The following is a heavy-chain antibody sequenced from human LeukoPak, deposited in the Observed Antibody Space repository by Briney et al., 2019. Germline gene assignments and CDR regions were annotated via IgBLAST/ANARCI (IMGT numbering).Heavy chain of an antibody. CDR1: NGSISSSRYF. CDR3: ARDRSSSWYKDFDY. D-gene: IGHD6-13*01. J-gene: IGHJ4*02. V-gene: IGHV4-39*07. Sequence: SETLSLTCSVSNGSISSSRYFWGWLRQPPGKGLDWIGSIDYSGSTYYTPSLKSRVTISVDTSKNHFSLDLSSVTAADTAVYYCARDRSSSWYKDFDYWGQGTLVTVSS. CDR2: IDYSGST.